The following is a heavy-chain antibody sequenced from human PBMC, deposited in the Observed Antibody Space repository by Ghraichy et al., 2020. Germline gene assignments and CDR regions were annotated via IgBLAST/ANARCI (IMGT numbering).Heavy chain of an antibody. CDR1: GGSISSYY. D-gene: IGHD3/OR15-3a*01. CDR2: VYYDRST. V-gene: IGHV4-59*01. Sequence: SETLSLTCTVSGGSISSYYWSWIRQPPGTGLEWIGYVYYDRSTNYNPSLERRVTLSVDTSRNQFSLKLSAVTAADTAVYYCARDDFCRTTGYYYMDVWGTGTTVTVSS. J-gene: IGHJ6*03. CDR3: ARDDFCRTTGYYYMDV.